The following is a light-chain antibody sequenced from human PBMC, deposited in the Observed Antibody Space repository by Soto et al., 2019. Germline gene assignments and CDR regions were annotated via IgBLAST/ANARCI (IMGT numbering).Light chain of an antibody. V-gene: IGKV3-15*01. CDR3: QQYINLWT. CDR2: GAS. CDR1: QSVSSN. J-gene: IGKJ1*01. Sequence: EIVMTHSPATLSVSPGERVTLSFSSSQSVSSNLAWYQQKPGQSPRLLIYGASTRATGIPARFSGSGSGTEFTLTISSLQSEDFAVYYCQQYINLWTFGQGTKVDIK.